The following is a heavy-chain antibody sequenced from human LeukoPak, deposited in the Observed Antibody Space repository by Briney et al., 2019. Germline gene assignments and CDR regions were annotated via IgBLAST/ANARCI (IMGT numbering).Heavy chain of an antibody. J-gene: IGHJ4*02. CDR1: GFTFNRNG. D-gene: IGHD3-9*01. Sequence: GGSLRLSCEASGFTFNRNGMHWVRQAPGKGLEWVAFLRYDGSNQYYADSVQGRFTISRDNSKNTLYLQMYSLRAEDTAVYYCARDAPHSDILTGYYPIDSWGQGTLVTVSS. V-gene: IGHV3-30*02. CDR3: ARDAPHSDILTGYYPIDS. CDR2: LRYDGSNQ.